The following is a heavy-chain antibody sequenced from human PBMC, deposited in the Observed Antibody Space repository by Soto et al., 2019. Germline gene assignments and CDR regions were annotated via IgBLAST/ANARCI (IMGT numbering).Heavy chain of an antibody. CDR2: ISYDGSNK. J-gene: IGHJ4*02. CDR3: ARDYDY. V-gene: IGHV3-30-3*01. CDR1: GFTFSSYA. Sequence: QVQLVESGGGVVQPGRSLRLSCAASGFTFSSYAMYWVRQAPGKGLEWVAVISYDGSNKYYADSVKGRFTISRDNSKNTLYLQMHSLRAEDTAVYYCARDYDYWGQGTLVTVSS.